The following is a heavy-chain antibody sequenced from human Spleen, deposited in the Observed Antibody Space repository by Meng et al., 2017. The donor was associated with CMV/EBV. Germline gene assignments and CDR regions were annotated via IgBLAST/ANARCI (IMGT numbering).Heavy chain of an antibody. V-gene: IGHV3-9*01. J-gene: IGHJ6*02. CDR2: ISWNGGYK. Sequence: GGSLRLSCAASGFTFDEYAMHWVRQAPGKGLEWVSGISWNGGYKGYADSVKGRFTISRDSAKNSLYLQMNSLRPEDTALYYCAKDVISGYNRYYYGMDVWGQGTTVTVSS. CDR1: GFTFDEYA. CDR3: AKDVISGYNRYYYGMDV. D-gene: IGHD5-12*01.